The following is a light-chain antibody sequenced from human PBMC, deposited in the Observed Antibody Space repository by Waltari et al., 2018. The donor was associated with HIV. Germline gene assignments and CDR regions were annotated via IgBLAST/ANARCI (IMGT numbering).Light chain of an antibody. V-gene: IGLV3-21*02. CDR2: EDS. CDR3: QVWDGGSDPPGV. CDR1: KIGDKS. J-gene: IGLJ3*02. Sequence: YVLTQPPSVSVAPGQTARMTCGGTKIGDKSVHWYQQRPGQAPSVVVYEDSDRPSGISERISGSNSGNTATLIISRVEAGDEADYYCQVWDGGSDPPGVFGGGTRLTVL.